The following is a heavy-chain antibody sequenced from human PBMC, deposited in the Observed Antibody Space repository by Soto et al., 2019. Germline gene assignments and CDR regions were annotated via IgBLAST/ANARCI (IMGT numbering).Heavy chain of an antibody. Sequence: SETLSLTRTVSGGSISSSSYYWGWIRQPPGKGLEWIGSIYYSGSTYYNPSLKSRVTISVDTSKNQFSLKLSSVTAADTAVYYCVSREYYFDYWGQGTLVTVSS. CDR1: GGSISSSSYY. CDR3: VSREYYFDY. CDR2: IYYSGST. J-gene: IGHJ4*02. V-gene: IGHV4-39*01.